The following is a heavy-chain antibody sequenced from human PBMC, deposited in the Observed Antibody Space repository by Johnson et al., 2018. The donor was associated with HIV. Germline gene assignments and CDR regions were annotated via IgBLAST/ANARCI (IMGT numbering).Heavy chain of an antibody. V-gene: IGHV3-11*01. CDR2: ISSSGTIV. J-gene: IGHJ3*02. CDR1: GFTFSDYY. Sequence: HVQLVESGGGLVQPGGSLRLSCAASGFTFSDYYMSWIRQAPGKGLEWVSYISSSGTIVYYADSVKGRFTISRDNAKNSLYLQMNSLRPEDTALYFCANGGNTAASACEIWGQGTMVTVSS. D-gene: IGHD1-14*01. CDR3: ANGGNTAASACEI.